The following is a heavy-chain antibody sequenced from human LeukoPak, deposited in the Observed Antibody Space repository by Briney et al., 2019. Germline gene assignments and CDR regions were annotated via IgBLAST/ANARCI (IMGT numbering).Heavy chain of an antibody. CDR1: GYTFTSYA. J-gene: IGHJ6*02. CDR3: ARGVPVRWGWSAYYYYYGMDV. V-gene: IGHV7-4-1*02. CDR2: INTNTGNP. D-gene: IGHD6-19*01. Sequence: ASVKVSCKASGYTFTSYAMNWVRQAPGQGLKWMGWINTNTGNPTYAQGFTGRFVFSLDTSVSTAYLQISSLRAEDTAVYYCARGVPVRWGWSAYYYYYGMDVWGQGTTVTVSS.